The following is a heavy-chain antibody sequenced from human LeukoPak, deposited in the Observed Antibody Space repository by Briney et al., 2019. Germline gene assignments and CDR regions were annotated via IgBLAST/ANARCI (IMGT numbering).Heavy chain of an antibody. V-gene: IGHV4-39*01. CDR1: GGSISSSNW. Sequence: SETLSLTCAVSGGSISSSNWWSWVRQPPGKGLEWIGSIYYSGSTYYNPSLKSRVTISVDTFKNQFSLKLSSVTAADTAVYYCARSNVNWFDPWGQGTLVTVSS. CDR2: IYYSGST. CDR3: ARSNVNWFDP. D-gene: IGHD4-11*01. J-gene: IGHJ5*02.